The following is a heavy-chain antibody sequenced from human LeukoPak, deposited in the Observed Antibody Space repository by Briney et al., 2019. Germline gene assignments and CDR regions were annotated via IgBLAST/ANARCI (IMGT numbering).Heavy chain of an antibody. J-gene: IGHJ6*03. V-gene: IGHV3-30*02. CDR3: AKDGSIAAAGTYYFYMDV. CDR2: IRYDGSNK. CDR1: GFTFSSYS. Sequence: GGSLRLSCAASGFTFSSYSMNWVRQAPGKGLEWVTFIRYDGSNKYYADSVKGRFTISRDNSKNTLYLQMNSLRAEDTATYYCAKDGSIAAAGTYYFYMDVWGKGTTVTVSS. D-gene: IGHD6-13*01.